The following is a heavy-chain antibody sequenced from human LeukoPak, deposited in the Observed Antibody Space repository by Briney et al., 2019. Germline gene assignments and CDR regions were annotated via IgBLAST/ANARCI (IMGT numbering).Heavy chain of an antibody. V-gene: IGHV3-74*01. D-gene: IGHD6-19*01. Sequence: GGSLRLSCAASGFTLSSYWMHWVRHAPGKGLVWVSRINSEGSSTIYADSVKGRFTISRDNEKNTLYLQMNSLRAEDTAVYYCARVSSAWYSDYWGQGTLVTVSS. J-gene: IGHJ4*02. CDR2: INSEGSST. CDR1: GFTLSSYW. CDR3: ARVSSAWYSDY.